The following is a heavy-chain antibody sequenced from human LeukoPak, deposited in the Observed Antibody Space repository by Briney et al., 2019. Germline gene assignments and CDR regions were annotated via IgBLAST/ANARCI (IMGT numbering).Heavy chain of an antibody. Sequence: PSETLSLTCAVYGGSFSGYDWSWIRQPPGKGREWIGEIDHSGSTNYNPSLKSRVTISVDTSKNQFSLKLSSVIAADTAVYYCARSPGYYDSSGYSIPDAFDIWGQGTMVTVSS. D-gene: IGHD3-22*01. CDR1: GGSFSGYD. CDR2: IDHSGST. CDR3: ARSPGYYDSSGYSIPDAFDI. V-gene: IGHV4-34*01. J-gene: IGHJ3*02.